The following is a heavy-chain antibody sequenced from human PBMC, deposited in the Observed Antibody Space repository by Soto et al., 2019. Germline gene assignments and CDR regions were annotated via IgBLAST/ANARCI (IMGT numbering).Heavy chain of an antibody. V-gene: IGHV1-8*01. CDR1: GYTFTSYD. CDR3: ARARSGSYRYTFFDY. Sequence: ASVKVSCKASGYTFTSYDINWVRQATGQGLEWMGWMNPNSGNTGYAQKFQGRVTMTRDTSTSTVYMELSSLRSEDTAVYYCARARSGSYRYTFFDYWGQGTLVTSPQ. J-gene: IGHJ4*02. D-gene: IGHD1-26*01. CDR2: MNPNSGNT.